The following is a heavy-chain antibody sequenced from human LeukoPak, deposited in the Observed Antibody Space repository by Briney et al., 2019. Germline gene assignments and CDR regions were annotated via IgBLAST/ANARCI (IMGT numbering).Heavy chain of an antibody. D-gene: IGHD3-10*01. CDR3: ARDPHGYGSA. V-gene: IGHV3-53*01. CDR1: GFTVSSSY. CDR2: IYSGGST. Sequence: PGGSLRLSCAASGFTVSSSYMSWVRQAPGKGLEWVSVIYSGGSTYYADSVKGRFTISRDNSKNTLYLQMNSLRADDTAMYYCARDPHGYGSAWGQGTLVTVSS. J-gene: IGHJ4*02.